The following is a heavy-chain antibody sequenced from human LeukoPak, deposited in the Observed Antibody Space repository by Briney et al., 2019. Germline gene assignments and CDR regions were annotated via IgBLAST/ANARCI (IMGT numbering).Heavy chain of an antibody. CDR2: IYYSGST. J-gene: IGHJ6*04. D-gene: IGHD6-13*01. CDR3: ARDTYSSSWYNGMDV. CDR1: GGSISRYY. Sequence: PSETLSLTCTVSGGSISRYYWSWIRQPPGKGLEWIGYIYYSGSTNYNPSLKSRVTISVDTSKNQFSLKLSSVTAADTAVYYCARDTYSSSWYNGMDVWGKGTAVTVSS. V-gene: IGHV4-59*01.